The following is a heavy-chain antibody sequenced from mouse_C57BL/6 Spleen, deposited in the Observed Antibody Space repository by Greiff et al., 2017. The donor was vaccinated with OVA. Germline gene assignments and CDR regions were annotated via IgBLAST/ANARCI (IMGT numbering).Heavy chain of an antibody. CDR2: IYPGSGNT. V-gene: IGHV1-76*01. CDR3: AREDAYGGYFDF. CDR1: GYTFTDYY. Sequence: QVQLQQSGAELVRPGASVKLSCKASGYTFTDYYINWVKQRPGQGLEWIARIYPGSGNTYYNEKFKGKATLTAEKSSSTAYMQLSSLTSEDSAVYFCAREDAYGGYFDFWGTGTTVTVSS. D-gene: IGHD1-1*01. J-gene: IGHJ1*03.